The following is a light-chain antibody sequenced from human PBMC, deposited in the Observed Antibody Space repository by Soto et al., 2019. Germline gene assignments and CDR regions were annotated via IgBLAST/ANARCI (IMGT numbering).Light chain of an antibody. J-gene: IGKJ1*01. CDR2: AAS. V-gene: IGKV3D-15*01. CDR3: QQYNNWWT. CDR1: ETVRSN. Sequence: RVITQSPDTLSVSPGERATPSCRASETVRSNLAWYQQKPGQAPRLLIYAASTRATGIPARFIGNGSGTEFTLTISSLQSEDFAVYYCQQYNNWWTFGQGTKVDIK.